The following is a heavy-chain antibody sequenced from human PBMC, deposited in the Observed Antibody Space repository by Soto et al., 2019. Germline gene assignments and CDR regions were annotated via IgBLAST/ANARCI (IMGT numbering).Heavy chain of an antibody. Sequence: GGSLRLACAASGFTFSSYAMSWVRQAPGKGLEWVSTISGSGGGTYYADSMKGRFTISRDNSKNTLYLQMYSLRVEDTAVYYCARESDHWGQGTLVTVSS. CDR1: GFTFSSYA. J-gene: IGHJ4*02. V-gene: IGHV3-23*01. CDR3: ARESDH. CDR2: ISGSGGGT.